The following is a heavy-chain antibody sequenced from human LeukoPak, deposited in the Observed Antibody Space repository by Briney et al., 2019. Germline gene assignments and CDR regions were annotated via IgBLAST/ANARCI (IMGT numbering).Heavy chain of an antibody. J-gene: IGHJ6*02. D-gene: IGHD4-4*01. CDR1: GYTFTGYY. Sequence: ASVKVSCKASGYTFTGYYMHWVRQAPGQGLEWMGWINPNSGGTNYAQKFQGRVTMTRDTSISTAYMELSRLRSDDTAMYYCERSYLVMTTVTTRHYGMDVWGQGTTVTVSS. CDR3: ERSYLVMTTVTTRHYGMDV. CDR2: INPNSGGT. V-gene: IGHV1-2*02.